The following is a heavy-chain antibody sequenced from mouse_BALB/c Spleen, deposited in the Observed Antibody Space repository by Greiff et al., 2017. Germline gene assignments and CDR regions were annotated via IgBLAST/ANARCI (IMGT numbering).Heavy chain of an antibody. Sequence: EVKLQESGPGLVKPSQSLSLTCTVTGYSITSDYAWNWIRQFPGNKLEWMGYISYSGSTSYNPSLKSRISITRDTSKNQFFLQLNSVTTEDTATYYCARGGNYVDYAMDYWGQGTSVTVSS. CDR1: GYSITSDYA. CDR3: ARGGNYVDYAMDY. CDR2: ISYSGST. D-gene: IGHD2-1*01. V-gene: IGHV3-2*02. J-gene: IGHJ4*01.